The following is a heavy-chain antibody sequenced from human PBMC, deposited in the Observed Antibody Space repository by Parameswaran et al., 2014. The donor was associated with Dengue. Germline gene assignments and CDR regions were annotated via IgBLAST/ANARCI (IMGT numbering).Heavy chain of an antibody. CDR2: ISGSGGST. CDR3: AKDKVVVVPAAMLGIYYYYGMDV. V-gene: IGHV3-23*01. Sequence: RWIRQPPGKGLEWVSAISGSGGSTYYADSVKGRFTISRDNSKNTLYLQMNSLRAEDTAVYYCAKDKVVVVPAAMLGIYYYYGMDVWGQGTTVTVSS. D-gene: IGHD2-2*01. J-gene: IGHJ6*02.